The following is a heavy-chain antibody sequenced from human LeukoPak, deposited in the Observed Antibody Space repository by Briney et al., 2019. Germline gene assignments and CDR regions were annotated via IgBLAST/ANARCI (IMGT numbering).Heavy chain of an antibody. CDR1: GFAFSRYG. D-gene: IGHD2-2*01. V-gene: IGHV3-30*02. Sequence: PGGSLRLSCAASGFAFSRYGMHWVRQAPGKGLEWVAFIRFDGSNKYLADSVKGRFTISRDNSKNTLFLQMNSLRAEDTAVYYCAKGVIVVVTEGYDYWGQGTLVTVSS. CDR3: AKGVIVVVTEGYDY. J-gene: IGHJ4*02. CDR2: IRFDGSNK.